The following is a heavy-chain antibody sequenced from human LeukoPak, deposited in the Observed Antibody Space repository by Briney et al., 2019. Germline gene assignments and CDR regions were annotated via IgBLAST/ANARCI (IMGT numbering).Heavy chain of an antibody. D-gene: IGHD3-16*01. J-gene: IGHJ5*02. Sequence: GASVKVSCKASGYTFTSYDINWVRQATGQGLEWMGRIIPILGIANYAQKFQGRVTITADKSTSTAYMELSSLRSEDTAVYYCARGGLGGDYWFDPWGQGTLVTVSS. CDR1: GYTFTSYD. CDR2: IIPILGIA. V-gene: IGHV1-69*04. CDR3: ARGGLGGDYWFDP.